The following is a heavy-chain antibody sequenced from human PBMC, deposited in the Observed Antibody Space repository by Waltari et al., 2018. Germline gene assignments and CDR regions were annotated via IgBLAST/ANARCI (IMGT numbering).Heavy chain of an antibody. CDR1: GFPFSSYW. V-gene: IGHV3-7*01. Sequence: EVQLVESGGGLVQPGGSLRLSCAASGFPFSSYWMSWVRQAPGKGLEWVANIKQDGSEKYYVDSVKGRFTISRDNAKNSLYLQMNSLRAEDTAVYYCARDIPYLAQHWGQGTLVTVSS. CDR3: ARDIPYLAQH. J-gene: IGHJ1*01. CDR2: IKQDGSEK. D-gene: IGHD2-2*02.